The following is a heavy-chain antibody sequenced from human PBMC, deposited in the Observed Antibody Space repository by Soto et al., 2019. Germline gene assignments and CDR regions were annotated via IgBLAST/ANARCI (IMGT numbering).Heavy chain of an antibody. CDR1: GASTSCYF. V-gene: IGHV4-59*01. J-gene: IGHJ5*02. Sequence: SETLSLTCTVSGASTSCYFWTWIRQPPGKGLEWIGYFYGGSTNYNPSLKSRATISMAPSKNHFSLNLMSVTAADTAVYYCAGDSRSAEGWLDPWGQGILVTVSS. D-gene: IGHD1-26*01. CDR3: AGDSRSAEGWLDP. CDR2: FYGGST.